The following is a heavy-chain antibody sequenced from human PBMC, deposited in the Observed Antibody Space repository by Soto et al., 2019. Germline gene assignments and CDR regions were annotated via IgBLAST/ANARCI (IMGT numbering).Heavy chain of an antibody. J-gene: IGHJ6*02. CDR3: ARDRGIMATIGGYYGMDV. Sequence: ASVKVSCKASGGTFSSYAIGWVRQAPGQGLEWMGGIIPIFGTANYAQKFQGRVTITADESTSTAYMELSSLRSEDTAVYYCARDRGIMATIGGYYGMDVWGQGTTVTVSS. V-gene: IGHV1-69*13. D-gene: IGHD5-12*01. CDR2: IIPIFGTA. CDR1: GGTFSSYA.